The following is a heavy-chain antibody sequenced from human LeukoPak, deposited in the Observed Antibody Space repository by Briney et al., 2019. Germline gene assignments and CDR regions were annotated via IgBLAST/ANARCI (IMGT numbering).Heavy chain of an antibody. J-gene: IGHJ4*02. V-gene: IGHV3-66*01. CDR2: IYSDGRT. CDR3: ATPSGSSSLGGGFDY. D-gene: IGHD6-13*01. CDR1: GFNVSSNY. Sequence: GGSLRLSCVASGFNVSSNYMSWVRQAPGKGREWVLVIYSDGRTNYADSAKGRFTISRDNAKKTLYFQMNTLRAEDTTVYYCATPSGSSSLGGGFDYWGQGPLVTVSS.